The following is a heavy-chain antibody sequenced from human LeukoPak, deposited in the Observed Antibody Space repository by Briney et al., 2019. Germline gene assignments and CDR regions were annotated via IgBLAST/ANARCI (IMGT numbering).Heavy chain of an antibody. V-gene: IGHV3-30*02. Sequence: PGGSLRLSCAASGFTFSDYYMHWVRQAPGKGLEWVAFIRYDGSNKYYADSVKGRFTISRDNSKNTLYLQMNSLRAEDTAVYYCAKEKWELLRLAYYYYYMDVWGKGTTVTISS. J-gene: IGHJ6*03. D-gene: IGHD1-26*01. CDR1: GFTFSDYY. CDR3: AKEKWELLRLAYYYYYMDV. CDR2: IRYDGSNK.